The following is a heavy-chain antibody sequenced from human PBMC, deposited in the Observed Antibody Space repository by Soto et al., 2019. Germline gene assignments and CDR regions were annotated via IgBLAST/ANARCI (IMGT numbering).Heavy chain of an antibody. Sequence: QVQLVQSGAEVKKPGASVKVSCKASGYIFTNYGIGWVRQALGRGLEWMGWISASNGNTDYAQRFQGRVTMTTDTSTSTAYMELRNLRSDDTAMYYCAIHSAHFYDTSGYYGGDYWGQGTLVTVSS. CDR2: ISASNGNT. D-gene: IGHD3-22*01. CDR3: AIHSAHFYDTSGYYGGDY. CDR1: GYIFTNYG. J-gene: IGHJ4*02. V-gene: IGHV1-18*01.